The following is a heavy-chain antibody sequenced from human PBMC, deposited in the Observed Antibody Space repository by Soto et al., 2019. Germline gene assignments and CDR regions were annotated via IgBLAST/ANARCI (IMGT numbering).Heavy chain of an antibody. CDR2: IGTAGDT. CDR3: ARAYSGPYYYYMDV. J-gene: IGHJ6*03. CDR1: GFTFSSYD. V-gene: IGHV3-13*01. Sequence: GESLKISCAASGFTFSSYDMHWVRQATGKGLEWVSAIGTAGDTYYPGSVKGRFTISRENAKNSLYLQMNSLRAGDTAVYYCARAYSGPYYYYMDVWGKGTTVTVSS. D-gene: IGHD1-1*01.